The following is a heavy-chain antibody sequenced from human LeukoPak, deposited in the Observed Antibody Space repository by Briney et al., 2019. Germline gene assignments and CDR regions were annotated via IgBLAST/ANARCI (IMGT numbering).Heavy chain of an antibody. CDR3: ARDVGASAPDAFDS. J-gene: IGHJ3*02. CDR2: ISSSSNYL. CDR1: GITFRTYD. Sequence: PGGPLRPPGGAFGITFRTYDMTWFPKSPGMGLEWFSSISSSSNYLYYADSVKGRSTISRDNAKNPPYLQLNSLRVENPEAYNWARDVGASAPDAFDSWGQGTMVTVSS. D-gene: IGHD1-26*01. V-gene: IGHV3-21*01.